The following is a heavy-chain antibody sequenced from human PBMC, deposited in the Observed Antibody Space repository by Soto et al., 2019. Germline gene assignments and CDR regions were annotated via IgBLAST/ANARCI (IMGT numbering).Heavy chain of an antibody. CDR3: AKDRGSYGNLHWYLDL. CDR2: ISNDGSEQ. CDR1: GFTFSRSG. V-gene: IGHV3-30*18. Sequence: QGQLVESGGGVVQPRRSLRLSCAVSGFTFSRSGMHWVRRGPGKGLEWVAVISNDGSEQYYAESVKGRFTISRDNSKNTLYLQMNSLSAEDTAVYYCAKDRGSYGNLHWYLDLWGRGTLVSVSS. J-gene: IGHJ2*01. D-gene: IGHD3-10*01.